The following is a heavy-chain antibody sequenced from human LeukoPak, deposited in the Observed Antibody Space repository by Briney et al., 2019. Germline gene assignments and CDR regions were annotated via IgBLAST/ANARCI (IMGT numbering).Heavy chain of an antibody. D-gene: IGHD3-9*01. V-gene: IGHV3-23*01. Sequence: PGGSLRLSCAASGFTFSTYAMSWVRQAPGKGLEWVSTISAGGGSTYYADSVKGRFTISRDNSKYTLYLQMNSLRAEDTAVYYCASRCTYYDILTGGSDLDYWGQGTLVTVSS. CDR2: ISAGGGST. J-gene: IGHJ4*02. CDR1: GFTFSTYA. CDR3: ASRCTYYDILTGGSDLDY.